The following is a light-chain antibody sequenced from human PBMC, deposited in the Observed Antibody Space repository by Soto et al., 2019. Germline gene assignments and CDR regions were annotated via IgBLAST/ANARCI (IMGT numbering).Light chain of an antibody. CDR2: LAS. Sequence: DIQMTQSPSSLSASLGDRVTVTCRASQKMHNFVSWYQQKPGQAPKILIFLASTLESGVPSRFGGSGSGTDFTLTISSLLPEDFATYYCQQSFGNPRTFGGGTKVEIQ. CDR3: QQSFGNPRT. CDR1: QKMHNF. J-gene: IGKJ4*01. V-gene: IGKV1-39*01.